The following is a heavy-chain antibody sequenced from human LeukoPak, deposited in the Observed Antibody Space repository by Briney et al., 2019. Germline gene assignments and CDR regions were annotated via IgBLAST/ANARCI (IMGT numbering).Heavy chain of an antibody. D-gene: IGHD6-19*01. J-gene: IGHJ4*02. CDR1: GGSISSSSYY. CDR2: IYYSGST. Sequence: LETLSLTCTVSGGSISSSSYYWGWIRQPPGKGLEWIGNIYYSGSTYYNPSLKSRVTISADTSKNQFSLKLSSVTAADSAMYYCARLGSSAPLYYFDYWGQGTLVTVSS. V-gene: IGHV4-39*01. CDR3: ARLGSSAPLYYFDY.